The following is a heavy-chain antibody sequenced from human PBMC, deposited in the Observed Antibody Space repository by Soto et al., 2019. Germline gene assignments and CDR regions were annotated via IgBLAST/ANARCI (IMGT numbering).Heavy chain of an antibody. J-gene: IGHJ6*02. CDR1: GDTFSSFT. D-gene: IGHD3-10*01. V-gene: IGHV1-69*01. CDR2: IIPVFGTT. Sequence: QVQLVQSGAEVKKPGSSVKVSCTASGDTFSSFTISWLRQAPGQGLEWMGGIIPVFGTTDYEQRFQGRVTRTADGPPSTAYTELSSLRSEDTAVYYCATSPPYRSLRGNMYYYDIDVWGQGTTVTVSS. CDR3: ATSPPYRSLRGNMYYYDIDV.